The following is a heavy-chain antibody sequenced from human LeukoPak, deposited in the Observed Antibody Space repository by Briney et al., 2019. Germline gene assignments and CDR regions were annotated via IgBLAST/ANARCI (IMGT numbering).Heavy chain of an antibody. CDR2: ISYDGSNK. CDR3: ARDSRLYTSSWANFDS. D-gene: IGHD6-13*01. V-gene: IGHV3-30*03. J-gene: IGHJ4*02. CDR1: GFTFSSYG. Sequence: GGSLRLSCAASGFTFSSYGMHWVRQAPGKGLEWVAVISYDGSNKYYADSVRGRFTISRDNSKNTLYLQMNSLRAEDTAVYYCARDSRLYTSSWANFDSWGQGTLVTVSS.